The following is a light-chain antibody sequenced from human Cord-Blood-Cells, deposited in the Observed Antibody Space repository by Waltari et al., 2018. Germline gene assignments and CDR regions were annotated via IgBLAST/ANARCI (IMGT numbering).Light chain of an antibody. CDR2: LNSDGSH. CDR3: QTWGTGIQV. V-gene: IGLV4-69*01. J-gene: IGLJ2*01. CDR1: SGHSSYA. Sequence: QSPSASASLGASVKLTCTLSSGHSSYAIARHQQQPEKGPRYLMKLNSDGSHSKGDGIPDRFSGSSSGAERYLTISSLQSEDEADYYCQTWGTGIQVFGGGTKLTVL.